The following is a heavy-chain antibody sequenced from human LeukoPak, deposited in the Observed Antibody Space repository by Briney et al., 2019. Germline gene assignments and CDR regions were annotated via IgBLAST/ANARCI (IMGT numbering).Heavy chain of an antibody. D-gene: IGHD2-2*01. Sequence: SETLSLTCAVCGGSFSGYYWSWIPQPPGKGLEWIGEINHSGSTNYNPSLKSRVTISVDTSKNQFSLKLSSVTAADTAVYYCARVGALCSSTSCYLNWFDPWGQGTLVTVSS. CDR2: INHSGST. J-gene: IGHJ5*02. CDR1: GGSFSGYY. V-gene: IGHV4-34*01. CDR3: ARVGALCSSTSCYLNWFDP.